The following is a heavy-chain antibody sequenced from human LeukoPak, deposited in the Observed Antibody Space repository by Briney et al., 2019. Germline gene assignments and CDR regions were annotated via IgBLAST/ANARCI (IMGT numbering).Heavy chain of an antibody. J-gene: IGHJ4*02. D-gene: IGHD3-3*01. CDR1: GFTFSSYE. Sequence: GGSLRLSCAASGFTFSSYEMSWVRQAPGKGLEWVSYISSSGSTIYYADSVKGRFTISRDNAKNSLYLQMNSLRAEDTAVYYCASLVGFWSGTDDYWGQGTLVTVSS. CDR3: ASLVGFWSGTDDY. V-gene: IGHV3-48*03. CDR2: ISSSGSTI.